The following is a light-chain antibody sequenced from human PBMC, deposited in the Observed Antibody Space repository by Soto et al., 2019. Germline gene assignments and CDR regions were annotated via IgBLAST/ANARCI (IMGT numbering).Light chain of an antibody. CDR2: AAS. CDR1: QSISAW. Sequence: DIQMTQSPSTLSASVGDRVSINCRASQSISAWLAWYQQKPGKAPRLLIYAASSLESGVPSRFSGSGSGTDFTLTISSLQPEDFATYYCQQNYNTPITFGQGTRLEIK. CDR3: QQNYNTPIT. J-gene: IGKJ5*01. V-gene: IGKV1-39*01.